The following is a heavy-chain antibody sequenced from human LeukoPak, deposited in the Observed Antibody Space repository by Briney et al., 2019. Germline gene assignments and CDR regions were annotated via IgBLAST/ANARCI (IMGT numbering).Heavy chain of an antibody. CDR3: ARLRLGGITMVREYYFDY. D-gene: IGHD3-10*01. Sequence: ASVKVSCKASGGTFSSYVISWVRQAPGQGLEWMGWINPNSGGTNYAQNFQGRVTMTRDTSISTAYMELSRLRSDDTAVYYCARLRLGGITMVREYYFDYWGQGTLVTVSS. J-gene: IGHJ4*02. CDR2: INPNSGGT. CDR1: GGTFSSYV. V-gene: IGHV1-2*02.